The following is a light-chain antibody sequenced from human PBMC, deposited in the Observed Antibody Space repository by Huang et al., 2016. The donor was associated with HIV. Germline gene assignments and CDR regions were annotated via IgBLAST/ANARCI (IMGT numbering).Light chain of an antibody. Sequence: DIQMTQSPSSLSASVGDRVTITCRASQSIGSYLNWSQQKPGTAPKVLIYAATSLQSGVPSRFSGSGAGTDFTLTINNLQPEDSATYYCQQTYITPLTFGQGTKLEIK. CDR1: QSIGSY. V-gene: IGKV1-39*01. CDR3: QQTYITPLT. CDR2: AAT. J-gene: IGKJ2*01.